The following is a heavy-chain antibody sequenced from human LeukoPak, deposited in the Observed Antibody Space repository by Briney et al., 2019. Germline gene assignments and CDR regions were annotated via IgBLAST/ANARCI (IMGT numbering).Heavy chain of an antibody. J-gene: IGHJ5*02. CDR3: AREGRDNWFDP. Sequence: PSETLSLTCTVSGGSVSSGSYYWSWIRQPPGKGLEWIGYIYYSGSTNYNPSLKSRVTISVDTSKNQFSLKLSSVTAADTAVYYCAREGRDNWFDPWGQGILVTVSS. CDR2: IYYSGST. CDR1: GGSVSSGSYY. V-gene: IGHV4-61*01.